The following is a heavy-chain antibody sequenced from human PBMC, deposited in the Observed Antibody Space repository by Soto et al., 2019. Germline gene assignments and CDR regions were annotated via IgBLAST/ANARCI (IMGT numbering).Heavy chain of an antibody. Sequence: VKVSCKASGYTFTSYGISWVRQAPGQGLEWMGWISAYNGNTNYAQKLQGRVTMTTDTSTSTAYMELRSLRSDDTAVYYCARDPGMGYYYYGMDVWGQGTTVTVSS. D-gene: IGHD3-10*01. CDR3: ARDPGMGYYYYGMDV. V-gene: IGHV1-18*01. J-gene: IGHJ6*02. CDR2: ISAYNGNT. CDR1: GYTFTSYG.